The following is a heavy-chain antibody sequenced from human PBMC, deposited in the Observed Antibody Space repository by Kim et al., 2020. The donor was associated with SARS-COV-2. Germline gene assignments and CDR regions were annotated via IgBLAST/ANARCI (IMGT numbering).Heavy chain of an antibody. J-gene: IGHJ4*02. Sequence: NYNPSLKRRVTMSIGTSKNQFSLKLSSVTAADTAVYYCARDFGAAGISDYWGQGTLVTVSS. CDR3: ARDFGAAGISDY. D-gene: IGHD3-16*01. V-gene: IGHV4-4*07.